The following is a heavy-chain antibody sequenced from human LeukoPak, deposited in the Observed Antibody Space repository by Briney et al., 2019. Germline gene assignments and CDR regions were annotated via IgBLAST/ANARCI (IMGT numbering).Heavy chain of an antibody. CDR3: AREYSSSPTFDY. D-gene: IGHD6-6*01. CDR2: ISSSGSTI. Sequence: PGGSLRLSCAASGFTFSSYGMHWVRQAPGKGLEWVSYISSSGSTIYYADSVKGRFTISRDNAKNSLYLQMNSLRAEDTAVYYCAREYSSSPTFDYWGQGTLVTVSS. V-gene: IGHV3-48*04. CDR1: GFTFSSYG. J-gene: IGHJ4*02.